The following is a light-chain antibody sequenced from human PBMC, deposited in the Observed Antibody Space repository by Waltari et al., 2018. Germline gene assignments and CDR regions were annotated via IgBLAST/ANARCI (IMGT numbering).Light chain of an antibody. CDR1: QTITYTY. CDR3: QQYGRSLT. CDR2: GAS. Sequence: EIVLTPSPGTLSLSPGDRATLSCRASQTITYTYLAWYQQKPGQAPRLLIYGASSRATGIPDRFSGSGSGTDFALTISRLEPEDFAVYYCQQYGRSLTFGGGTKVEIK. J-gene: IGKJ4*01. V-gene: IGKV3-20*01.